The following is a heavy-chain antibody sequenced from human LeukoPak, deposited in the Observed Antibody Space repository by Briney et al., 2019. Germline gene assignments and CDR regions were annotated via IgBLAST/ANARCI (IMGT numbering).Heavy chain of an antibody. V-gene: IGHV3-30*18. CDR3: AKVSMSLGWLVLDY. Sequence: GGSLRLSCAASGFIFSSYGMHWVRQAPGKGLEWVAVISYDGSKKYYADSGKGRFTISRDNSKNTLYLQMNSLRAEDTAVYYCAKVSMSLGWLVLDYWGQGTLVTVSS. CDR2: ISYDGSKK. CDR1: GFIFSSYG. J-gene: IGHJ4*02. D-gene: IGHD6-19*01.